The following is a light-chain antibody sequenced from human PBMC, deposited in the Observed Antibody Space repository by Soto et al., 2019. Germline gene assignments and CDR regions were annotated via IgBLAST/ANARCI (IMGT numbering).Light chain of an antibody. CDR2: G. CDR1: SSNIGAGYP. Sequence: QSVLTQPPSVSGAPGQRVTISCTGSSSNIGAGYPVHWYQQLPGTAPKLLVAGNRPSGVPDRFSVPKSGASASLAITGLQAEDEADYYCQSYDSSLSRRWVFGGGTKLTVL. V-gene: IGLV1-40*01. J-gene: IGLJ3*02. CDR3: QSYDSSLSRRWV.